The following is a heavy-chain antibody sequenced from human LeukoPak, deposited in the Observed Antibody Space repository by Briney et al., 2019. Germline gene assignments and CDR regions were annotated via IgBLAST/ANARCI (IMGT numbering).Heavy chain of an antibody. V-gene: IGHV4-38-2*02. CDR2: IYHSGST. CDR1: GYSISSGYY. CDR3: ACSLTAPFDY. D-gene: IGHD3-16*01. J-gene: IGHJ4*02. Sequence: SETLSLTCTVSGYSISSGYYWGWIRQPPGKGLEWIGTIYHSGSTYNNPSLKSRVTISVDTSKNQFSLKLSSVTAADTAVYYCACSLTAPFDYWGQGTLVTVSS.